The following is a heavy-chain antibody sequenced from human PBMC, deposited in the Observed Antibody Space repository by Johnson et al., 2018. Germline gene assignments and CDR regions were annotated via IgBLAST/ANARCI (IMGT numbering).Heavy chain of an antibody. V-gene: IGHV3-13*01. CDR1: GFTFSNYD. CDR3: VRVGYFAQLDV. J-gene: IGHJ6*04. Sequence: VQLVESGGGLVQPGGSLRLSCAASGFTFSNYDMYWVRQATGKGLEWVSGIGAAGDTRYPGSVQGRFTISRDNAKNSLYLLMNSRRAGDTAVYYCVRVGYFAQLDVWGKGTTVTVSS. D-gene: IGHD3-9*01. CDR2: IGAAGDT.